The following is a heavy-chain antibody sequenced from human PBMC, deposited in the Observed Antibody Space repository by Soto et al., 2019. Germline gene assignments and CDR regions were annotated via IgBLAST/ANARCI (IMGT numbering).Heavy chain of an antibody. J-gene: IGHJ6*03. D-gene: IGHD2-2*01. CDR1: SGSISSSNW. CDR2: IYHSGST. V-gene: IGHV4-4*02. CDR3: ARGEYYCSSTSCYSDYYYMDV. Sequence: SETLSLTCAVSSGSISSSNWWSWVRQPPGKGLEWIGEIYHSGSTNYNPSLKSRVTISVDKSKNQFSLKLSSVTAADTAVYYCARGEYYCSSTSCYSDYYYMDVWGKGTTVTVSS.